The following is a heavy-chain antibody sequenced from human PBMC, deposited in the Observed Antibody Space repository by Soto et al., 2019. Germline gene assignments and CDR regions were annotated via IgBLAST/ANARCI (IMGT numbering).Heavy chain of an antibody. CDR1: GLTFSDYF. V-gene: IGHV3-11*01. CDR2: MSSTGIAI. J-gene: IGHJ6*02. Sequence: GGSLRLSCAASGLTFSDYFMSWIRQAPGKGLEWISYMSSTGIAIYYADSVKGRFTISRDNAKNSLYLQMNSLRAEDTAVYYCARGGGYGGQYYYGMDVWGQGTTVTVSS. CDR3: ARGGGYGGQYYYGMDV. D-gene: IGHD3-16*01.